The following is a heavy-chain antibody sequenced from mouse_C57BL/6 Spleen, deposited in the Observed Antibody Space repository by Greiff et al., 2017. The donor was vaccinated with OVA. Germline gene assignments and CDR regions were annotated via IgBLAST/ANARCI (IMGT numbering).Heavy chain of an antibody. V-gene: IGHV5-17*01. J-gene: IGHJ2*01. D-gene: IGHD3-2*02. Sequence: EVKVVESGGGLVKPGGSLKLSCAASGFTFSDYGMHWVRQAPEKGLEWVAYISSGSSTIYYADTVKGRFTISRDNAKNTLFLQMTSLRSEDTAMYYCARGAAQALYYFDYWGQGTTLTVSS. CDR3: ARGAAQALYYFDY. CDR1: GFTFSDYG. CDR2: ISSGSSTI.